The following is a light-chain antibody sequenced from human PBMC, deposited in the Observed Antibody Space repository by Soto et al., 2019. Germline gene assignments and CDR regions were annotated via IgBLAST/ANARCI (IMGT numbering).Light chain of an antibody. J-gene: IGLJ1*01. CDR1: NCNIGADYD. V-gene: IGLV1-40*01. Sequence: QLVLTQPPSVSGAPGQRVTISCTGSNCNIGADYDVHWYQQFPGTAPKLLIYDNNNRPSGVPDRFSGSKSGTSASLAIAGLQAEDEADYYCQSYDSSLSGYVFGTGTKLTVL. CDR3: QSYDSSLSGYV. CDR2: DNN.